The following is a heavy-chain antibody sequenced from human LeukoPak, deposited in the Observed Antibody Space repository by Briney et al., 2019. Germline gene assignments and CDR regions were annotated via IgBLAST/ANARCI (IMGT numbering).Heavy chain of an antibody. CDR2: INHSGST. D-gene: IGHD5-24*01. J-gene: IGHJ4*02. CDR3: ARVLGDGYNID. Sequence: PSETLSLTCAVYGGSFSGYYWSWIRQPPGKGLEWIGEINHSGSTNYNPSLKSRVTISVDTSKNLFSLKLSSVTAADTAVYYCARVLGDGYNIDWGQGTLVTVSS. V-gene: IGHV4-34*01. CDR1: GGSFSGYY.